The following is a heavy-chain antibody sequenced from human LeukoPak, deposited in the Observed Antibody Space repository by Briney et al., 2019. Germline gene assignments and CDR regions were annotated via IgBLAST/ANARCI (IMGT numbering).Heavy chain of an antibody. D-gene: IGHD3-9*01. CDR1: GYTFTGYY. Sequence: GASVKVSCKASGYTFTGYYMHWVRQAPGQGLEWMGWINPNSGGTNYAQKFQGRVTMTRDTSISTAYMELSRLRSGDTAVYYCAKDRYFDWLLQPYAFDVWGQGTLVTVSS. CDR3: AKDRYFDWLLQPYAFDV. CDR2: INPNSGGT. V-gene: IGHV1-2*02. J-gene: IGHJ3*01.